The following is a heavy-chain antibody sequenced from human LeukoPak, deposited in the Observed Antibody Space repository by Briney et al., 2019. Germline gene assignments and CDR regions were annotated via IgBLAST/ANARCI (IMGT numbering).Heavy chain of an antibody. CDR2: IRFDGSEK. Sequence: GGSLRLSCTASGFTFSSYGMHWDRQAPGKGLEWVSFIRFDGSEKNYADSVRGRFTISRDNSKNTLSLQMNSLRAEDTALYYCAKDVYDCSGGSCPQYYYVMDVWGQGTTVTVSS. J-gene: IGHJ6*02. CDR3: AKDVYDCSGGSCPQYYYVMDV. V-gene: IGHV3-30*02. CDR1: GFTFSSYG. D-gene: IGHD2-15*01.